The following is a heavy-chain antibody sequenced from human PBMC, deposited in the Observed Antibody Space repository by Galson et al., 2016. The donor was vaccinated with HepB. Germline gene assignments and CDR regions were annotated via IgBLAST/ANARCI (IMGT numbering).Heavy chain of an antibody. V-gene: IGHV3-74*01. CDR3: AILSVDVVVEMNGMDV. J-gene: IGHJ6*02. CDR2: INGDGSST. D-gene: IGHD2-15*01. CDR1: GFTFSKYW. Sequence: SLRLSCAASGFTFSKYWMHWVRQAPGKGLVWVSRINGDGSSTDYADSVKGRFTISRDNAKNTLYLQMNSPRAEDTAMYYCAILSVDVVVEMNGMDVWDHGTTVTVSS.